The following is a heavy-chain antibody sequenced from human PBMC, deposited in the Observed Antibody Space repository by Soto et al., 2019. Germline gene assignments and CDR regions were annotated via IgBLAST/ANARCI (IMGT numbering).Heavy chain of an antibody. CDR2: ISNNGYTI. J-gene: IGHJ4*02. D-gene: IGHD3-3*01. V-gene: IGHV3-48*03. CDR3: AREGLLEAYDY. CDR1: GFTFNNYE. Sequence: EVQLVESGGGLVQPGGSLRLSCAASGFTFNNYEMNWVRQAPGKGLEWISYISNNGYTIYYADSVEGRFTSSRDNAKSSLSLQMNSLTAEDTGVYYCAREGLLEAYDYWGQVTLVTVSS.